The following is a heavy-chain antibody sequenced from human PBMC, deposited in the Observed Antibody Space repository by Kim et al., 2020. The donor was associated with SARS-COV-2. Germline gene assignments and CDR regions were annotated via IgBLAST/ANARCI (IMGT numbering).Heavy chain of an antibody. Sequence: GGSLRLSCAASGFTFSNAWMSWVRQAPGKGLEWVGRIKSKTDGGTTDYAAPVKGRFTISRDDSKNTLYLQMNSLKTEDTAVYYCTTGPSIRAYDILTGYYSSPSNYFDYWGHGTLVTVSS. CDR1: GFTFSNAW. D-gene: IGHD3-9*01. CDR2: IKSKTDGGTT. J-gene: IGHJ4*01. V-gene: IGHV3-15*01. CDR3: TTGPSIRAYDILTGYYSSPSNYFDY.